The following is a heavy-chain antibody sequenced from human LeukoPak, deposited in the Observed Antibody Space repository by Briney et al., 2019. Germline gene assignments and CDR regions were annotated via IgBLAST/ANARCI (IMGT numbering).Heavy chain of an antibody. V-gene: IGHV1-18*01. D-gene: IGHD4-17*01. J-gene: IGHJ4*02. Sequence: ASVKVSCKASGGTFSSYAISWVRQAPGQGLEWMGWISAYNGNTNYAQKVQGRVTMTTDTSTSTAYMELRSLRSDDTAVYYCASISYGDYSFDYWGQGTLVTVSS. CDR3: ASISYGDYSFDY. CDR1: GGTFSSYA. CDR2: ISAYNGNT.